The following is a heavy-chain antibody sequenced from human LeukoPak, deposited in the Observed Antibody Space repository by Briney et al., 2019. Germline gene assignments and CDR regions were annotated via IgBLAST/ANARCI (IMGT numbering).Heavy chain of an antibody. CDR3: ARLVAFSYGDAFDI. J-gene: IGHJ3*02. V-gene: IGHV4-59*01. CDR2: IYYSGST. CDR1: GGSISSYY. D-gene: IGHD2-21*01. Sequence: SETLSLTCTVSGGSISSYYWSWLRQPPGKGLEWLGYIYYSGSTNYNPSLKSRVTISVDTSKNQFSLKLSSVTAADTAVYYCARLVAFSYGDAFDIWGQGTMVTVSS.